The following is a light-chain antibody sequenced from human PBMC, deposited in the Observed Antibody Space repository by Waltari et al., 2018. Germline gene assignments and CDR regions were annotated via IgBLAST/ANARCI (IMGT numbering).Light chain of an antibody. Sequence: DIQMTQSPSTLSASVGDSATTTCRASKKINSWLAWYQQKQGKAQKLLIYKASSLETGVPSRFSGSESGTEFTLTINSLQPDDFATYYCQQYNSYHIFTFGPGTKVEI. J-gene: IGKJ3*01. CDR2: KAS. CDR3: QQYNSYHIFT. CDR1: KKINSW. V-gene: IGKV1-5*03.